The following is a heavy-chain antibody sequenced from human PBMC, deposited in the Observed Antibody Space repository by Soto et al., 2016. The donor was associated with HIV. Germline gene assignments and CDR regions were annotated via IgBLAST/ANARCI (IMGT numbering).Heavy chain of an antibody. D-gene: IGHD4-4*01. J-gene: IGHJ4*02. CDR1: GGPFSTFP. Sequence: QVQLVQSGAEVKKPGSSVKVSCKASGGPFSTFPINWVRQAPGQGLEWMGGINPVFGTPTYSQKFQGRVTITADASTSTADMELTSLRSDDTAVYFCARVRTDYNYLFDSWGQGTLVTVSS. CDR3: ARVRTDYNYLFDS. CDR2: INPVFGTP. V-gene: IGHV1-69*01.